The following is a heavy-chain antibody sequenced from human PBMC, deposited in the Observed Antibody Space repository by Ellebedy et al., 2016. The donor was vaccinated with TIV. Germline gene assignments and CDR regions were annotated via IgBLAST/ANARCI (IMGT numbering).Heavy chain of an antibody. V-gene: IGHV3-53*04. D-gene: IGHD3-3*01. CDR3: ASPGYYGHVDH. CDR2: IYSGGST. Sequence: GESLEISCAASGFTVSASYLSWVRPAPGKGLEWFSTIYSGGSTNYADSVKGRFTISRHSSKNMLYLQMNALRLEDTAGYYCASPGYYGHVDHWGRGTLVTVSS. CDR1: GFTVSASY. J-gene: IGHJ4*02.